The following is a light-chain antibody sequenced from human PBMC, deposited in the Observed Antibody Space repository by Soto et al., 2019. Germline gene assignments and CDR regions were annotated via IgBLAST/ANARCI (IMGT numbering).Light chain of an antibody. CDR3: QQYDASPCT. J-gene: IGKJ4*01. CDR2: GAS. Sequence: DIVLPQSPGTLSLSPGERAALSCRARQSVSGSYLAWYQQKSGQAPRLLLSGASNRATGIPDRFSGSGSGTDFTLTISRLEREDFAVYYCQQYDASPCTFGGGTKVDIK. V-gene: IGKV3-20*01. CDR1: QSVSGSY.